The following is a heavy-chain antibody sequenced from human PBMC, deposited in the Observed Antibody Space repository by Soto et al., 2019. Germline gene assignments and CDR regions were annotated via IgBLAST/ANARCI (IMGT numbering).Heavy chain of an antibody. J-gene: IGHJ6*02. CDR2: IIPIFGTA. Sequence: EASVKVSCKASGGTFSSYAISWVRQAPGQGLEWMGGIIPIFGTANYAQKFQGRVTITADESTSTAYMELSSLRSEDTAVYYCASAVIVVAGGYYGMDVWGQGTTVTVSS. CDR1: GGTFSSYA. D-gene: IGHD3-22*01. CDR3: ASAVIVVAGGYYGMDV. V-gene: IGHV1-69*13.